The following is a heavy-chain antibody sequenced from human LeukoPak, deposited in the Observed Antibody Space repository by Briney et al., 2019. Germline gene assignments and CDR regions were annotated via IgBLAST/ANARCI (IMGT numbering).Heavy chain of an antibody. D-gene: IGHD6-13*01. V-gene: IGHV3-48*01. J-gene: IGHJ4*02. CDR1: GFTFSSYA. CDR2: ISSTSATI. Sequence: GGSLRPSCAASGFTFSSYAMNWVRQAPGKGLEWVSFISSTSATIYYADSVKGRFTISRDNAMNSLYLQMNSLRAEDTAVYYCAKDRIAAAGTFFDYWGQGTLVTVSS. CDR3: AKDRIAAAGTFFDY.